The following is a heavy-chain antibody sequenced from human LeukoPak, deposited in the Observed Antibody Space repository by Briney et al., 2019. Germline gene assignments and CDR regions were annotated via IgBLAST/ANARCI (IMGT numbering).Heavy chain of an antibody. J-gene: IGHJ5*02. CDR3: ARLILTGYYNGNWFDP. CDR1: GYTLTSYG. CDR2: ISAYNGNT. D-gene: IGHD3-9*01. Sequence: GASVKVSCKASGYTLTSYGISWVRQAPGQGLEWMGWISAYNGNTNYAQKLQGRVTMTTDTSTSTAYMELRSLRSDDTAVYYCARLILTGYYNGNWFDPWGQGTLVTVSS. V-gene: IGHV1-18*01.